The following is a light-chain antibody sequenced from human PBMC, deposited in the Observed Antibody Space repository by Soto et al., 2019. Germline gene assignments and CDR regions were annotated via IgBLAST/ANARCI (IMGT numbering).Light chain of an antibody. J-gene: IGKJ2*01. CDR3: LQDYSYPFT. CDR2: AIS. V-gene: IGKV1-6*01. CDR1: HDIRND. Sequence: ALQMTQSPSSLSASVGDRVTITCRASHDIRNDLGWYQQKPGKAPKLRIYAISSLQSGVPSRFSGSGSCTDFTLTISSLQPEDFATYYCLQDYSYPFTFGQGTKLEI.